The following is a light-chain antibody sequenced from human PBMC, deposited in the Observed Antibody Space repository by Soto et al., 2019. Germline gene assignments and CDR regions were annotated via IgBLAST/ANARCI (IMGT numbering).Light chain of an antibody. J-gene: IGKJ4*01. CDR1: QSISSW. Sequence: DIQMTQSPSTLSASVGDRVTITCRASQSISSWLAWYQQKPGKAPKLLIYDASSLESGVPSRFSGSGSYTEFTLTINNLQPDDFATYHCQQYNRYSLTFGGGTNVEIK. CDR3: QQYNRYSLT. V-gene: IGKV1-5*01. CDR2: DAS.